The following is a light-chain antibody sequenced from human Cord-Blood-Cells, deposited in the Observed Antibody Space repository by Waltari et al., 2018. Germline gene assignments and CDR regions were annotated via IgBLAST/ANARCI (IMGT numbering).Light chain of an antibody. V-gene: IGKV3-20*01. Sequence: EIVLTQSPGTLSLSPGERATLFCRARQSVSSSYLAWYQQKPGQAPRLLIYGASSRATGIPDRFSGSGSGTDFTLTISRLEPEDFAVYYCQQYGSSPTFGQGTKVEIK. CDR1: QSVSSSY. CDR2: GAS. J-gene: IGKJ1*01. CDR3: QQYGSSPT.